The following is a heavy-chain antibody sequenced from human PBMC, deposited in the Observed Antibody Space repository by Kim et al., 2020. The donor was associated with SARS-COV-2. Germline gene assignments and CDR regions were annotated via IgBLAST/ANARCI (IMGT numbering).Heavy chain of an antibody. V-gene: IGHV1-18*01. CDR3: ARDCDC. Sequence: ASVKVSCKASGYTFTKYDINWVRQAPGQGLEWMGWISTYDGNTEYAPRLQGRVTMTRDTSTSTAYLEVRSLTSDETAVYYCARDCDCWGQGTLVTVSS. CDR1: GYTFTKYD. CDR2: ISTYDGNT. J-gene: IGHJ4*02.